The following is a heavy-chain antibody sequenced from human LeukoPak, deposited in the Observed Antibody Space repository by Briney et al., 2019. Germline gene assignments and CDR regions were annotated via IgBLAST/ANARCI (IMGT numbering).Heavy chain of an antibody. D-gene: IGHD6-19*01. J-gene: IGHJ6*03. CDR1: GFTFSSYE. CDR3: AMRGGYSSGWYMRDFYMDV. Sequence: PGGSLRLSCAASGFTFSSYEMNWVRQAPGKGLEWVSYISSSSSTIYYADSVKGRFTISRDNAKNSLYLQMNSLRAEDTAVYYCAMRGGYSSGWYMRDFYMDVWGKGTTVTVSS. V-gene: IGHV3-48*03. CDR2: ISSSSSTI.